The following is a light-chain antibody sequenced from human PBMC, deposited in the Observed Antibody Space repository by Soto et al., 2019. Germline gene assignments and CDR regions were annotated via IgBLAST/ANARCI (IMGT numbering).Light chain of an antibody. Sequence: EIVFTQSPATMSLSPGERATLSYRASQSVSSYLAWYRQKPGQAPRLLIYDASNRATDIPARFSGSGSGTDFTLTISSLEPEDFAVYYCQQRSNWPRTFGQGTKVDIK. V-gene: IGKV3-11*01. J-gene: IGKJ1*01. CDR2: DAS. CDR1: QSVSSY. CDR3: QQRSNWPRT.